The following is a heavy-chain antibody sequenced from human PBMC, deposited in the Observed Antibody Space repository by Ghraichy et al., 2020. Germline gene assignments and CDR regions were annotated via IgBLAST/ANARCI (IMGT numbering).Heavy chain of an antibody. CDR1: GFTFSTYA. Sequence: GGSLRLSCGASGFTFSTYAMSWVRQAPGKGLEWVSGISGTGSNTYYTDSVKGRFTISRDNSKNTLYLQMNILRAEDTAVYYCAKDQMVSRRGVKQAPTPYYHAMDVWGQGTMVTVSS. V-gene: IGHV3-23*01. CDR2: ISGTGSNT. J-gene: IGHJ6*02. CDR3: AKDQMVSRRGVKQAPTPYYHAMDV. D-gene: IGHD2-8*01.